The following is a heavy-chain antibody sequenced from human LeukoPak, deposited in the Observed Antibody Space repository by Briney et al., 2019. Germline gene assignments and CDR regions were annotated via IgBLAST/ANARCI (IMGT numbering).Heavy chain of an antibody. V-gene: IGHV1-18*01. D-gene: IGHD3-16*01. CDR1: GYTFNSHG. CDR3: ARDQYYDSKGWFDP. CDR2: ISTYNGNT. Sequence: ASVKVSCKASGYTFNSHGITWVRQAPGQGLEWMGWISTYNGNTNYAQKLQGRVTVTTDTSTSTVYMELRSLRSDDTAVYYCARDQYYDSKGWFDPWGQGTLVTVYS. J-gene: IGHJ5*02.